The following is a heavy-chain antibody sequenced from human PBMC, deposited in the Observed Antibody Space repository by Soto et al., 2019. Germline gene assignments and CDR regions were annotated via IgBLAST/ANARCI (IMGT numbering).Heavy chain of an antibody. CDR2: MSGTAGNT. D-gene: IGHD3-10*01. CDR1: GFTFSNYA. Sequence: EVQLLESGGGSVQPGGSLRLSCAASGFTFSNYAMTWVRQAPGKGLGWVSTMSGTAGNTYYADSVKGRFTICRDNSKNTLYLQRNSLRAEDTAVYYCAKKYYFGSGSYVFYFDYWGQGTLVTVSS. J-gene: IGHJ4*02. CDR3: AKKYYFGSGSYVFYFDY. V-gene: IGHV3-23*01.